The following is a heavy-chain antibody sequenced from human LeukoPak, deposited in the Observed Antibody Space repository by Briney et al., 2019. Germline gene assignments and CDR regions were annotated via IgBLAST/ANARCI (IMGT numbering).Heavy chain of an antibody. D-gene: IGHD2-2*01. J-gene: IGHJ1*01. Sequence: PGGPLRLSCAASGFTFSSYAMSWVRQAPGKGLEWVSAISGSGGSTYYADSVKGRFTISRDNSKNTLYLQMNSLRAEDTAVYYCAKGTRCSSTSCYHPYFQHWGQGTLVTVSS. CDR2: ISGSGGST. CDR3: AKGTRCSSTSCYHPYFQH. CDR1: GFTFSSYA. V-gene: IGHV3-23*01.